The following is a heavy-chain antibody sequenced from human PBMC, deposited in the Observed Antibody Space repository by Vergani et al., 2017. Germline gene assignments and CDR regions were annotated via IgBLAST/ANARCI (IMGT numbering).Heavy chain of an antibody. J-gene: IGHJ2*01. D-gene: IGHD7-27*01. CDR1: GGTFSSYA. CDR3: AMDTQLGSGGWYVEL. Sequence: QVQLVQSGAEVKKPGSSVKVSCKASGGTFSSYAISWVRQAPGQGLEWMGGIIPIFGTANYAQKFQGRVTVTADESTSTAYMELSSLRSEDTAVYYCAMDTQLGSGGWYVELWGRGTLVTVSS. CDR2: IIPIFGTA. V-gene: IGHV1-69*01.